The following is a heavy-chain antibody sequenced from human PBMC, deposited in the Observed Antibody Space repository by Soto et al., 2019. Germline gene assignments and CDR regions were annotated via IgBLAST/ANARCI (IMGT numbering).Heavy chain of an antibody. Sequence: EVQLLESGGGLVQPGGSLRLSCAASGFTFSSYAMSWVRQAPGGGLEWVSVISGSGGTTYYADSVKGRFTISRDNSKNSLYLQMNSLGAGDTAVYYCAKAVRPSPSSSRCFGNWGQGTLVTVSS. D-gene: IGHD6-13*01. CDR1: GFTFSSYA. J-gene: IGHJ4*02. CDR2: ISGSGGTT. V-gene: IGHV3-23*01. CDR3: AKAVRPSPSSSRCFGN.